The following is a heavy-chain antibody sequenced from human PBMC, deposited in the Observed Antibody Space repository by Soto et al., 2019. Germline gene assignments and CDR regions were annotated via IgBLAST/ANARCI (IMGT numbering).Heavy chain of an antibody. J-gene: IGHJ4*02. CDR1: GDTFTDYK. Sequence: ASVKVSCKTSGDTFTDYKLHWVRQAPGQGLEWMGWISAYNGNTNYAQNLQGRVTMTTDTSTSTAYMELRSLRSDDTAVYYCARDLPPVDYWGQGTLVTVSS. CDR2: ISAYNGNT. V-gene: IGHV1-18*04. CDR3: ARDLPPVDY.